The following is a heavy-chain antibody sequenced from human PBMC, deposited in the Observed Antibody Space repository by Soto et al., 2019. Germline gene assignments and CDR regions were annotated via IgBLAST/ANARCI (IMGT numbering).Heavy chain of an antibody. CDR1: GATFNDYT. J-gene: IGHJ6*03. D-gene: IGHD2-15*01. V-gene: IGHV1-69*08. CDR3: ASGKSQMTQDRMGFYYYMDV. CDR2: VIPLLDAS. Sequence: QVQLVQSGAEVKKPGSSVRISCAASGATFNDYTFTWVRRAPGQGLEWMGRVIPLLDASNYAEKFKDRVTINADRSTSIVYMELSGLKSEDSAIYYCASGKSQMTQDRMGFYYYMDVWGKGTTVTVSS.